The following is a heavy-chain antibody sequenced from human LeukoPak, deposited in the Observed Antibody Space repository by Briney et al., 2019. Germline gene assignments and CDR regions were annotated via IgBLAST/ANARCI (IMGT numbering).Heavy chain of an antibody. Sequence: ASVKVSCKASGYTFTGYYMHWVRQAPGQGREWMGWINPNSGGTNYAQKFQGRVTMTRDTSISTAYMELSRLRSDDTAVYYCATIAAAGTYSLDYWGQGTLVTVSS. CDR3: ATIAAAGTYSLDY. CDR2: INPNSGGT. CDR1: GYTFTGYY. D-gene: IGHD6-13*01. J-gene: IGHJ4*02. V-gene: IGHV1-2*02.